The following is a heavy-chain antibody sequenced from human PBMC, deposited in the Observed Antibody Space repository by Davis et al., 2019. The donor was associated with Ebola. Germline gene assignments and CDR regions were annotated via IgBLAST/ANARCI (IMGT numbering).Heavy chain of an antibody. CDR2: ISSTGRYI. J-gene: IGHJ4*02. D-gene: IGHD6-6*01. V-gene: IGHV3-21*01. Sequence: GESLKISCAASGFTFSSYSMNWVRQAPGKGLEWVSSISSTGRYIYYADSVKDRFTISRDNAKNTLYLQMNSLRAEDTAVYYCARRSSQALDWGQGTLVTVSS. CDR3: ARRSSQALD. CDR1: GFTFSSYS.